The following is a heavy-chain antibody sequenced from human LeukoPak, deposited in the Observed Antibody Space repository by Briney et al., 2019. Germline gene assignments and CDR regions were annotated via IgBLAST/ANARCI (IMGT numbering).Heavy chain of an antibody. CDR2: ICASGST. Sequence: SETLSLTCTVSGDSISSYCWSWIRQPAGEGLEWIGRICASGSTNYNPSLKSRVTMSVDTSKNQFSLKLSSVTAADTAVYYCPRNVRGLEWFFGYWGQGTLVTVSS. D-gene: IGHD3-3*01. J-gene: IGHJ4*02. CDR1: GDSISSYC. CDR3: PRNVRGLEWFFGY. V-gene: IGHV4-4*07.